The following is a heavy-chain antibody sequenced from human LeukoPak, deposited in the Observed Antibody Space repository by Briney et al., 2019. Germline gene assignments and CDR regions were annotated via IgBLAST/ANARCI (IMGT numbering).Heavy chain of an antibody. CDR2: ISSSSYI. J-gene: IGHJ4*02. V-gene: IGHV3-21*01. CDR3: ARSYVLRFLEWLFGPPDY. CDR1: GFTFSSYS. Sequence: KSGGSLRLSCAASGFTFSSYSMNWVRQAPGKGLEWVSSISSSSYIYYADSVKGRFTISRDNAKNSLYLQMNSLRAEDTAVYYCARSYVLRFLEWLFGPPDYWGQGTLVTVSS. D-gene: IGHD3-3*01.